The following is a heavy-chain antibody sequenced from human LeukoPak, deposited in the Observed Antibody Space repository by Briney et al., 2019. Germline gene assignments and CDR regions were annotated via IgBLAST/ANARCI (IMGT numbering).Heavy chain of an antibody. CDR1: GFTFSSYW. V-gene: IGHV3-7*01. CDR2: IKQDGSEK. J-gene: IGHJ4*02. CDR3: AKPPGGTAMGAMGY. D-gene: IGHD5-18*01. Sequence: PGGSLRLSCAASGFTFSSYWMSWVRQAPGKGLEWVANIKQDGSEKYYVDSVKGRFTISRDNAKNSLYLQMNSLRAEDTAVYYCAKPPGGTAMGAMGYWGQGTLVTVSS.